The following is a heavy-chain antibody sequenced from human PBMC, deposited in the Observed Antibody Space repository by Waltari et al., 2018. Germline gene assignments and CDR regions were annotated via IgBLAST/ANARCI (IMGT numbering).Heavy chain of an antibody. Sequence: QVQLVESGGGVVQPGGSLRLSCAASGFTFSSYDIHWVRQAPGKGLGWVAVISTDGRTVFYADSVEGRFTISRDNSKSTLYLQLNSLRTEDTAVYYCARDPKLSRPDYFDYWGQGTLVTVSS. CDR2: ISTDGRTV. CDR3: ARDPKLSRPDYFDY. J-gene: IGHJ4*02. V-gene: IGHV3-30*01. CDR1: GFTFSSYD.